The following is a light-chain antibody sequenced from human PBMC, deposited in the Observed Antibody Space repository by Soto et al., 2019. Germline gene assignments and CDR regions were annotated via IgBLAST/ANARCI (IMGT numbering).Light chain of an antibody. J-gene: IGKJ1*01. V-gene: IGKV1-5*03. CDR1: QSISNW. Sequence: DIQMTQSPSTLSASVGDRVIITCRASQSISNWLAWDQQKPGKAPKLLIYKASTLASGVPSRFSGSGSGTEFTLTISRLQPDDFATYYCQQYNRDWTFGQGTKVEIK. CDR3: QQYNRDWT. CDR2: KAS.